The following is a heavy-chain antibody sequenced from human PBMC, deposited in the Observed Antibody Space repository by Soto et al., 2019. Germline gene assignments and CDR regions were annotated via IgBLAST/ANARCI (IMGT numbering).Heavy chain of an antibody. D-gene: IGHD6-13*01. CDR2: ISGGASNA. Sequence: GGSLRLSCAASGFNFRAFAMSWVRQAPGKGLEWISEISGGASNAFFADSVKGRFTISRDNSKNTLYLQINSLRAEDTAVYYCARGPGIPTAGTVDYWGQGTLVTVSS. CDR3: ARGPGIPTAGTVDY. CDR1: GFNFRAFA. V-gene: IGHV3-23*01. J-gene: IGHJ4*02.